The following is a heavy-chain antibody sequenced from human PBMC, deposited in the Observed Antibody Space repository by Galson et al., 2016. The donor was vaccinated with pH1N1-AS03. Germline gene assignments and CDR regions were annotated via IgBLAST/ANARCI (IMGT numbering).Heavy chain of an antibody. CDR2: ITDSGTTV. V-gene: IGHV3-11*01. Sequence: SLRLSCAASGFNFNGYYMSWLRQAPGKGLEWISYITDSGTTVDYADSVKGRFTISRDNAKNSLYLHMNSLRVEDTAVYSCVRNDVGSIDYWGRGILVTVSS. CDR3: VRNDVGSIDY. D-gene: IGHD1-1*01. CDR1: GFNFNGYY. J-gene: IGHJ4*02.